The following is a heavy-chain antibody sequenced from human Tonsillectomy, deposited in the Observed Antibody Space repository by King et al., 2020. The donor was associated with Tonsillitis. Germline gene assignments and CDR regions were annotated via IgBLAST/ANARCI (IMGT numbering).Heavy chain of an antibody. CDR1: GGSISSGGYS. Sequence: QLQESGSGLVKPSQTLSLTCAVSGGSISSGGYSWSWIRQPPGKGLEWIGYIYHSGSTYYNPSLKSRVTISVDRSKNQFFLKLSSVTAADTAVYYCARGPNDAFDIWGQGTMVTVSS. CDR3: ARGPNDAFDI. V-gene: IGHV4-30-2*01. CDR2: IYHSGST. J-gene: IGHJ3*02.